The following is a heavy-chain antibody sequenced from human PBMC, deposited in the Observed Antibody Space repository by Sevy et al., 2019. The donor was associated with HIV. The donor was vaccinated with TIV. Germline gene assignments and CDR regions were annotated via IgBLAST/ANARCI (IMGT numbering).Heavy chain of an antibody. CDR1: GYTFTSYY. Sequence: ASVKVSCKASGYTFTSYYMHWVRQAPGQGLEWMGIINPSGGSTSYAQKFQGRVTMTRATSTSTVYMELSSLRSEDTAVYYCARDGGIYDFWSGYYPNYYYYGMDVWGQGTTVTVSS. J-gene: IGHJ6*02. CDR2: INPSGGST. CDR3: ARDGGIYDFWSGYYPNYYYYGMDV. D-gene: IGHD3-3*01. V-gene: IGHV1-46*01.